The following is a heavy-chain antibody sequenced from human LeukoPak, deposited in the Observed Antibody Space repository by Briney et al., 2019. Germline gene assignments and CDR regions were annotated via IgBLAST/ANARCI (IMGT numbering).Heavy chain of an antibody. CDR3: ARCPFIKGSGAFDI. J-gene: IGHJ3*02. CDR2: ISSSGSST. Sequence: TGGSLRLSCAASGFTFSSYAMSWVRQAPGKGLEWVSGISSSGSSTYYADSVKGRFTISRDNSKNTLYLQMNSLRAEDTAVYYCARCPFIKGSGAFDIWGQGTMVTVSS. D-gene: IGHD2-2*01. V-gene: IGHV3-23*01. CDR1: GFTFSSYA.